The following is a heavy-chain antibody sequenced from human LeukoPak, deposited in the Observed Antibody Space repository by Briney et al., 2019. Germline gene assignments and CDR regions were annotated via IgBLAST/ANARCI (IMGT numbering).Heavy chain of an antibody. D-gene: IGHD3-22*01. CDR3: ARAGLGYYDSSGYYYAQCPVY. V-gene: IGHV3-21*01. J-gene: IGHJ4*02. CDR1: GFTFSSYS. CDR2: ISSSSSYI. Sequence: PGGSLRLSCAASGFTFSSYSMNWVRQAPGKGLEWVSSISSSSSYIYYADSVKGRFTISRDNAKNSLYLQMNSLRAEDTAVYYCARAGLGYYDSSGYYYAQCPVYWGQGTLVTVSS.